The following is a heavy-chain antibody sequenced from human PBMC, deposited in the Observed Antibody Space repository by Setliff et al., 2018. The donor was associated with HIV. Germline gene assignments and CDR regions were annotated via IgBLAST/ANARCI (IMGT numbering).Heavy chain of an antibody. D-gene: IGHD2-15*01. CDR3: ARGRGSLDY. CDR2: INHSGST. CDR1: GGSFSGYY. Sequence: SETLSLTCAVYGGSFSGYYWSWIRQPPGKGLEWIGEINHSGSTNYNPSLESRVTISVDTSKNQFSLKLSSVTAADTAVYYCARGRGSLDYWGQGTLVTVSS. V-gene: IGHV4-34*01. J-gene: IGHJ4*02.